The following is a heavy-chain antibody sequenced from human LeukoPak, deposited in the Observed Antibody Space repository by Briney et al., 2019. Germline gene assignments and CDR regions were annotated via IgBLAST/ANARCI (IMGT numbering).Heavy chain of an antibody. V-gene: IGHV1-2*02. CDR3: ARDRTVGDSFYYYGMDV. Sequence: ASVKVSCKASGYTFTGYYMHWVRQAPGQGLEWMGWINPNTGATRYAQKFQGRVTMTGDTSIRTAYMEMSRLISDDTAVYYCARDRTVGDSFYYYGMDVWGQGTTVTVSS. CDR1: GYTFTGYY. D-gene: IGHD3-16*01. CDR2: INPNTGAT. J-gene: IGHJ6*02.